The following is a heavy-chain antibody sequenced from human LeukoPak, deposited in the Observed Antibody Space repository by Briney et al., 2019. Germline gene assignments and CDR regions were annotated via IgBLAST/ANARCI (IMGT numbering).Heavy chain of an antibody. Sequence: GGSLRLSCEASGFTFSSYWMNWVRQAPGKGREWVASIKQDGSEKYYADSVKGRFTISRDNAKNSLYLQMNSLRAEDTAVYYCARRSSGYYLFAFDIWGQGTMVTVSS. V-gene: IGHV3-7*01. D-gene: IGHD3-22*01. CDR2: IKQDGSEK. CDR3: ARRSSGYYLFAFDI. J-gene: IGHJ3*02. CDR1: GFTFSSYW.